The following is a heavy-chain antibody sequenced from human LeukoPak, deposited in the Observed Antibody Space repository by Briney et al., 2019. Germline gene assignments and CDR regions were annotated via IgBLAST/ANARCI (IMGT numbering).Heavy chain of an antibody. J-gene: IGHJ6*02. D-gene: IGHD2-2*01. Sequence: ASVKVSCKASGYTFTSYDINWVRQATGQGLEWMGWMNPNSGNTGYAQKFQGRVTMTRNTSISTAYMELSSLRSEDTAVYYCARVPSIVVVPAAILGYYYYYGMDVWGQGTTVTVPS. CDR1: GYTFTSYD. CDR2: MNPNSGNT. V-gene: IGHV1-8*01. CDR3: ARVPSIVVVPAAILGYYYYYGMDV.